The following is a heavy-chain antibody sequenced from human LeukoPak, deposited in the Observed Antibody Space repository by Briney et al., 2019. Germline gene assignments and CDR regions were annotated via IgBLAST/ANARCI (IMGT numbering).Heavy chain of an antibody. J-gene: IGHJ5*02. Sequence: PGRSLRLSCAASGFTFSSYSMNWVRQAPGKGLEWVSSISSSSSYIYYADSVKGRFTISRDNAKNSLYLQMNSLRAEDTAVYYCARSRDIVVVPAENWFDPWGQGTLVTVSS. CDR3: ARSRDIVVVPAENWFDP. D-gene: IGHD2-2*01. CDR1: GFTFSSYS. V-gene: IGHV3-21*01. CDR2: ISSSSSYI.